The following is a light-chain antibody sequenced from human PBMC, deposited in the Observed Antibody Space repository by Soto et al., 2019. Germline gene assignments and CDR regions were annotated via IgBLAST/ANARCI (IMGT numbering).Light chain of an antibody. Sequence: EIVLTQSPGTLSLSPGERATLSCRASQSVSSNLAWYQQKPGQAPRLLIYGASTRATGIPARFSGSGSGTEFTLTISSLQSEDFAVYYCQQYNNWPPLMCTFGQGTKLEI. CDR1: QSVSSN. CDR2: GAS. V-gene: IGKV3-15*01. J-gene: IGKJ2*02. CDR3: QQYNNWPPLMCT.